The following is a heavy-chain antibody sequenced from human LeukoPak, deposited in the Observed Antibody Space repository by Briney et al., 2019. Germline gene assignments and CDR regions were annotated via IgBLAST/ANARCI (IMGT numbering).Heavy chain of an antibody. J-gene: IGHJ6*04. CDR2: ISSSGSTI. CDR3: AELGITMIGGV. CDR1: GFTISSYW. D-gene: IGHD3-10*02. Sequence: GGSLRLSCVASGFTISSYWMNWVRQAPGKGLEWVSYISSSGSTIYYADSVKSRFTISRDNAKNSLYLQMNSLRAEDTAVYYCAELGITMIGGVWGKGTTVTISS. V-gene: IGHV3-48*03.